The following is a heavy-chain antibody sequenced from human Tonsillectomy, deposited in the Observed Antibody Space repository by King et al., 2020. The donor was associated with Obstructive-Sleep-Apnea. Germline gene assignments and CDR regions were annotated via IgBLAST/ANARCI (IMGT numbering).Heavy chain of an antibody. D-gene: IGHD5-24*01. Sequence: QLVQSGAEVKKPGSSVKVSCKASGGTFSSYAISWVRQAPGQGLEWMGGIIPIFGTANYAQKFQGRVTITADESTSTAYRELSSLRSEDTAVYYCARKGDGYNFEGFDYWGQGTLVTVSS. J-gene: IGHJ4*02. V-gene: IGHV1-69*01. CDR2: IIPIFGTA. CDR3: ARKGDGYNFEGFDY. CDR1: GGTFSSYA.